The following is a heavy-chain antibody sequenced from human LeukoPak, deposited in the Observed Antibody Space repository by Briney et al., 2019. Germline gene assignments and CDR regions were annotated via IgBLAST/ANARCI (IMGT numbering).Heavy chain of an antibody. CDR1: GYTFTGYY. V-gene: IGHV1-2*02. CDR3: TRDLVGGTWASGY. Sequence: ASVKVSCKASGYTFTGYYIHWVRQAPGQGLEWMGWINPNNGGTNYAQTFQDRVTMTRDTSISTAYMELSRLRSDDTAVYYCTRDLVGGTWASGYWGQGTLVTVSS. J-gene: IGHJ4*02. CDR2: INPNNGGT. D-gene: IGHD1-14*01.